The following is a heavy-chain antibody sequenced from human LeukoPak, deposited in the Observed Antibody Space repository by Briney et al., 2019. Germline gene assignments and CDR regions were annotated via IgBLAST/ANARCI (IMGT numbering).Heavy chain of an antibody. J-gene: IGHJ5*02. D-gene: IGHD5-12*01. Sequence: SETLSLTCTVSGGSISSSSYYWGWIRQPPGKGLEWIGSIYYSGSTYYNPSLKSRVTISVDTSKNQFSLKLSSVTAADTAVYYCARDDSSSGYYNWFDPWGQGTLVTVSS. CDR2: IYYSGST. CDR1: GGSISSSSYY. V-gene: IGHV4-39*07. CDR3: ARDDSSSGYYNWFDP.